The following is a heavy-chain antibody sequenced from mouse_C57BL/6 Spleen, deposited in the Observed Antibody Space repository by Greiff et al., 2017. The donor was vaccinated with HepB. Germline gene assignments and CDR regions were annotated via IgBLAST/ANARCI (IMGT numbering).Heavy chain of an antibody. Sequence: EVKLVESGGGLVKPGGSLKLSCAASGFTFSDYGMHWVRQAPEKGLEWVAYISSGSSTIYYADTVKGRFTISRDNAKNTLFLQMTSLRSEDTAMYYWARSLLTSRGAMDYWGQGTSVTVSS. CDR2: ISSGSSTI. CDR1: GFTFSDYG. J-gene: IGHJ4*01. CDR3: ARSLLTSRGAMDY. D-gene: IGHD6-1*01. V-gene: IGHV5-17*01.